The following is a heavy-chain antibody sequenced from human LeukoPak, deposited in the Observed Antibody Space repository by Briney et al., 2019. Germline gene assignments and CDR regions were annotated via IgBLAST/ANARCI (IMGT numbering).Heavy chain of an antibody. J-gene: IGHJ4*02. CDR3: AKLVYYRINGVCSPTHFDY. D-gene: IGHD2-8*01. Sequence: GGSLRLSCAVSGFTFSSYAMSWVRQAPGKGLEWVSVISGSGGNIDYADSVKGRFSISRDNSKNTLYLQMNSLRAEDTAVYYCAKLVYYRINGVCSPTHFDYWGQGTLVTVSS. CDR2: ISGSGGNI. CDR1: GFTFSSYA. V-gene: IGHV3-23*01.